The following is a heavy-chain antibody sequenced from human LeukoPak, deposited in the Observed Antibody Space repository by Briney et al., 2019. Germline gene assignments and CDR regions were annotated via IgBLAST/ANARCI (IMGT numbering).Heavy chain of an antibody. CDR1: GFTFSRYW. CDR3: ARAGKTGAAAFDI. J-gene: IGHJ3*02. D-gene: IGHD3-10*01. CDR2: INSDGSST. V-gene: IGHV3-74*01. Sequence: PGGSLRLSCAASGFTFSRYWMHWVRHAPGKGLVWVSRINSDGSSTNYADSVKGRFTISRDNTKNTLYLQMNSLRAEATAVYYCARAGKTGAAAFDIWGQGTMVTVSS.